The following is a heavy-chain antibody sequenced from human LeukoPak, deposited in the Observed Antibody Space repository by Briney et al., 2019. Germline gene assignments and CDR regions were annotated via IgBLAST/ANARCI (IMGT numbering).Heavy chain of an antibody. D-gene: IGHD2-2*01. CDR3: ARDRDIVVVPAAIRGGLGELSLKY. CDR1: GYTFSKHG. Sequence: GASVKVSCKASGYTFSKHGMNWVRQAPGQGLEWMGWINTNAEKPTYAQGFTGRFVISLDTSVNTAYLQINSLKAEDTAVYYCARDRDIVVVPAAIRGGLGELSLKYWGQGTLVTVSS. CDR2: INTNAEKP. J-gene: IGHJ4*02. V-gene: IGHV7-4-1*02.